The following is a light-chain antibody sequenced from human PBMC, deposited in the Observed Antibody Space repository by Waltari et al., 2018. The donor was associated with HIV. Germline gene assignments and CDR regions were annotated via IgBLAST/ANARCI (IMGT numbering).Light chain of an antibody. CDR1: QSVLYSSNNKNY. J-gene: IGKJ4*01. CDR2: CAS. CDR3: QQFYTSPLT. V-gene: IGKV4-1*01. Sequence: DIVMTQSPDSLAVSLGERATINCKSSQSVLYSSNNKNYLAWYQQKPGQPPKLLIYCASTLESGVPDRFSGSGSGTDFTLTISSLQAEDVAVYYCQQFYTSPLTFGGGTKVEIK.